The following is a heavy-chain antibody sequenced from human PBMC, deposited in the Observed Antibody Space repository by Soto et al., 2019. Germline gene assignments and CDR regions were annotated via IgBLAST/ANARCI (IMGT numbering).Heavy chain of an antibody. D-gene: IGHD2-15*01. Sequence: PGGSLRLSCAASGFTFSSYGMHWVRQAPGKGLEWVAVIWYDGSNKYYADSVKGRFTISRDNSKNTLYLQMNSLRAEDTAVYYCARELGYCSGGSCYGFFDYWGQGTLVTVSS. CDR2: IWYDGSNK. CDR3: ARELGYCSGGSCYGFFDY. V-gene: IGHV3-33*01. J-gene: IGHJ4*02. CDR1: GFTFSSYG.